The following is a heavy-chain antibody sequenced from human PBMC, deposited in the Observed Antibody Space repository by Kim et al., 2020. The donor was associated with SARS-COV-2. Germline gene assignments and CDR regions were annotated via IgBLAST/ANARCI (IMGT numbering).Heavy chain of an antibody. Sequence: KSSQKYQGRVTITRDTSAGTAYMELSSLRSEDTAVYYCARALSSTSCLDYWGQGTLVTVSS. D-gene: IGHD2-2*01. V-gene: IGHV1-3*01. J-gene: IGHJ4*02. CDR3: ARALSSTSCLDY.